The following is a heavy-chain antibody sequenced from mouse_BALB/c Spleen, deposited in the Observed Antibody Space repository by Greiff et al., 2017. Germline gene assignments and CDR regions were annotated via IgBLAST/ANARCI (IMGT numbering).Heavy chain of an antibody. Sequence: EVQLVESGAELVRSGASVKLSCTASGFNIKDYYMHWVKQRPEQGLEWIGWIDPENGDTEYAPKFQGKATMTADTSSNTAYLQLSSLTSEDTAVYYCNEGLREFAYWGQGTLVTVSA. CDR3: NEGLREFAY. J-gene: IGHJ3*01. CDR2: IDPENGDT. CDR1: GFNIKDYY. D-gene: IGHD2-4*01. V-gene: IGHV14-4*02.